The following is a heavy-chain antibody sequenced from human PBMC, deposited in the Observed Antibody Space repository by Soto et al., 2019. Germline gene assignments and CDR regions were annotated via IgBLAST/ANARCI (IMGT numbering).Heavy chain of an antibody. V-gene: IGHV3-53*01. CDR1: GFIVTSDY. CDR2: IFSGGNT. Sequence: EVQLVESGGGLIQPGKSLRLSCEASGFIVTSDYMSWVRQAPGKGLEWVSVIFSGGNTYYADSVRGRFTISRDYSKNTLFLQMNSLSDEDTAVYYCARGGDYCRGGRCYPHEFDPWGQGTLVTVSS. CDR3: ARGGDYCRGGRCYPHEFDP. D-gene: IGHD2-15*01. J-gene: IGHJ5*02.